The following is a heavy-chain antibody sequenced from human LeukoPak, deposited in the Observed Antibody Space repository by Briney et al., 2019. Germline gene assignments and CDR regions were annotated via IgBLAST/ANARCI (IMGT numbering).Heavy chain of an antibody. J-gene: IGHJ5*02. CDR2: IYPGDSDT. V-gene: IGHV5-51*01. D-gene: IGHD3-9*01. Sequence: GESLKISCMGSGYSFTSYWIGWVRPMPGKGLEGMGIIYPGDSDTRYSQSFKGQVTISADKSISTAYLQLSSLKASDTAMYYCARQPPYYDILTGYSPWGQGTLVTVSS. CDR3: ARQPPYYDILTGYSP. CDR1: GYSFTSYW.